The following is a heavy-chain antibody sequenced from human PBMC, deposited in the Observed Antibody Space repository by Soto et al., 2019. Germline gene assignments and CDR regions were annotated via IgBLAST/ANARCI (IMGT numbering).Heavy chain of an antibody. CDR2: IYSSGST. CDR3: ARSTRWFDP. Sequence: SETLSLTCTVSGGSISSYYWSWIRQPPGKGLEWIGYIYSSGSTNYNPSLKGRVTMSLDTSKNQFSLKLSSVTAADTAVYYCARSTRWFDPWGQGTLVTVSS. CDR1: GGSISSYY. J-gene: IGHJ5*02. V-gene: IGHV4-59*12.